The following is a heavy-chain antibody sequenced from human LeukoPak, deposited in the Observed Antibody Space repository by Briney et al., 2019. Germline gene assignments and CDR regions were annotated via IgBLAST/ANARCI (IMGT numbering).Heavy chain of an antibody. CDR1: GGSLSGYY. CDR2: INHSGST. J-gene: IGHJ4*02. CDR3: ARLPYSGRYAFDH. D-gene: IGHD1-26*01. V-gene: IGHV4-34*01. Sequence: SETLSLTCAVYGGSLSGYYWSWIRQPPGKGLEWIGEINHSGSTNYNPSLKSRVTISVDTSKNQFSLKLSSVTAADTAVYYCARLPYSGRYAFDHWGQGTLVTVSS.